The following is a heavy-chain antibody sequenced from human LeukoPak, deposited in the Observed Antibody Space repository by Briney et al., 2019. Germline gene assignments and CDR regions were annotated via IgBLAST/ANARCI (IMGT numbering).Heavy chain of an antibody. J-gene: IGHJ4*02. D-gene: IGHD1-26*01. Sequence: SETLSLTCTVSGGSISSYYWSWIRQPPGKGLEWIGDIYDSGNTKYNPSLKSRVTISVDTSKNQFSLNLSSVTAADSAVYYCARVIGSYFDYWGQGTLSPSPQ. CDR1: GGSISSYY. V-gene: IGHV4-59*01. CDR3: ARVIGSYFDY. CDR2: IYDSGNT.